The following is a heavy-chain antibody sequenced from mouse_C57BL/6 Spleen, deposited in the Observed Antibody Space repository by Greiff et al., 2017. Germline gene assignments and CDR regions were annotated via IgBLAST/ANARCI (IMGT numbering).Heavy chain of an antibody. CDR2: IYPGSGST. Sequence: QVQLQQPGAELVKPGASVKMSCKASGYTFTSYWITWVKQRPGQGLEWIGDIYPGSGSTNYNDKFKREATLAVDTSSSAAYMQLSSLTSEDSAVYYCARYLGDLPGFAYWGQGTLVTISA. V-gene: IGHV1-55*01. D-gene: IGHD3-3*01. J-gene: IGHJ3*01. CDR1: GYTFTSYW. CDR3: ARYLGDLPGFAY.